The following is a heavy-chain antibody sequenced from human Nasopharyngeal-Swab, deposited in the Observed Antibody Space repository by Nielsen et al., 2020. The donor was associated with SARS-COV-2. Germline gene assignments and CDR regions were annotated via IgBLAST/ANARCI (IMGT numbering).Heavy chain of an antibody. CDR2: ISSSSSTI. D-gene: IGHD6-19*01. Sequence: GGSLRLSCAASGFTFSSYSMNWVRQAPGKGLEWVSYISSSSSTIYYADSVKGRFTISRDNAKNTLYLQMNSLRAEDTAVYYCARDPGTSSGWYGGGGSNFDYWGQGTLVTVSS. CDR3: ARDPGTSSGWYGGGGSNFDY. CDR1: GFTFSSYS. J-gene: IGHJ4*02. V-gene: IGHV3-48*04.